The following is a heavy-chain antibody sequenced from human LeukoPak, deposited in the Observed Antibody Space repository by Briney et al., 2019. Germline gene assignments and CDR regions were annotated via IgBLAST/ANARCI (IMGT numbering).Heavy chain of an antibody. CDR1: GFTFSSYW. D-gene: IGHD6-19*01. CDR2: IKQDGSEK. Sequence: GGSLRLSCAASGFTFSSYWMSWVRQAPGKGLEWVANIKQDGSEKYYVDSVKGRFTISRDNAKNSLYQQMNSLRAEDTAVYYCARGGYYSSGWYDAFDIWGQGTMVTVSS. CDR3: ARGGYYSSGWYDAFDI. J-gene: IGHJ3*02. V-gene: IGHV3-7*01.